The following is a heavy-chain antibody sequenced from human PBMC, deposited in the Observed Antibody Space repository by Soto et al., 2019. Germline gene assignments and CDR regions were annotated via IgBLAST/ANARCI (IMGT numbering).Heavy chain of an antibody. CDR3: ARAGRPLGIVVVVAATLGAEYFKH. D-gene: IGHD2-15*01. Sequence: GASVKLSCKASGYTFTSYYMHWVRQAPGQGLEWMGIINPSGGSTSYAQKFQGRVTMTRDTSTSTVYMEMSRLRSEDTAVYYCARAGRPLGIVVVVAATLGAEYFKHWGEGTLVTVSS. J-gene: IGHJ1*01. V-gene: IGHV1-46*03. CDR2: INPSGGST. CDR1: GYTFTSYY.